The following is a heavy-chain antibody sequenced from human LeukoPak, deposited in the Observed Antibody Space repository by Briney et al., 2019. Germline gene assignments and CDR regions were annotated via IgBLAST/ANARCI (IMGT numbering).Heavy chain of an antibody. Sequence: SETLSLTCTVSGGSISGSSYYWGWIRQPPGKGLEWIGEINHSGSTNYNPSLKSRVTISVDTSKNQFSLKLSSVTAADTAVYYCAGDQAAAGWFDPWGQGTLVTVSS. V-gene: IGHV4-39*07. D-gene: IGHD6-13*01. CDR2: INHSGST. CDR3: AGDQAAAGWFDP. J-gene: IGHJ5*02. CDR1: GGSISGSSYY.